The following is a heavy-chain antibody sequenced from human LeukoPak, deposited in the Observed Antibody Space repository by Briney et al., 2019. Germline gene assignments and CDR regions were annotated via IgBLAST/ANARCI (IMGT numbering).Heavy chain of an antibody. D-gene: IGHD3-3*01. CDR3: ARARGSIFGVVIDY. Sequence: PSETLSLTCTVSGGSISSYYWSWIRQPPGKGLEWIGYIYYSGSTNYNPSLKSRVTISVDTSKNRFSLKLSSVTAADTAVYYCARARGSIFGVVIDYWGQGTLVTVSS. J-gene: IGHJ4*02. CDR1: GGSISSYY. CDR2: IYYSGST. V-gene: IGHV4-59*01.